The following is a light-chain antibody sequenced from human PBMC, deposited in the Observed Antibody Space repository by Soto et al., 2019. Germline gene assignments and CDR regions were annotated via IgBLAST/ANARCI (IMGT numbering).Light chain of an antibody. J-gene: IGKJ5*01. CDR3: HQSGISIT. Sequence: DAVSLTKRKRVDLSCRASLSVSSSYLAWYQQKPGQPPRLLLFGASSRATGIPDRFSASGSGTDFTLTFSSLEPDDFAVYYCHQSGISITSAEVTILDI. V-gene: IGKV3-20*01. CDR2: GAS. CDR1: LSVSSSY.